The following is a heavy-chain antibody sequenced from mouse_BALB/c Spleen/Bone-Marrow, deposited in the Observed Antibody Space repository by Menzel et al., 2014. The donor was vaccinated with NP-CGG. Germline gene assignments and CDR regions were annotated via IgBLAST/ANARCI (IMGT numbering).Heavy chain of an antibody. CDR3: VRRGNPTDYDAMDY. CDR2: ISCYNRAT. J-gene: IGHJ4*01. CDR1: GYSFTDYY. V-gene: IGHV1S34*01. Sequence: LVKPGASVKISCTASGYSFTDYYMHWVKQSHGKSLEWIGYISCYNRATSYTQNFKGKATFTVDTSSSTAYMQFHRLTSEESAVYDCVRRGNPTDYDAMDYWGQGTSVTVSS.